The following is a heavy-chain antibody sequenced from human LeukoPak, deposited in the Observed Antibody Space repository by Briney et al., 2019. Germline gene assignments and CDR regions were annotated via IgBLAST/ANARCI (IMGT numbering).Heavy chain of an antibody. CDR1: GYTLTELS. V-gene: IGHV1-24*01. D-gene: IGHD3-10*01. CDR2: FDPEDGET. Sequence: ASVKVSCKVSGYTLTELSMHWVRQAPGKGLEWMGGFDPEDGETIYAQKFRGRVTMTEDTSTDTAYMELSSLRSEDTAVYYCATGLYGSGGDFDYWGQGTLVTVSS. CDR3: ATGLYGSGGDFDY. J-gene: IGHJ4*02.